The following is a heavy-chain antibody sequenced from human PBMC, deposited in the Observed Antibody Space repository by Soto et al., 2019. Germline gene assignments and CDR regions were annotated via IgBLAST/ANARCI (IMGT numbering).Heavy chain of an antibody. Sequence: SVKVSCKASGCTFSSYAISWVRQAPGQGLEWMGGIIPIFGTANYAQKFQGRVTITADESTSTAYMELSSLRSEDTAVYYCARRPYCSGGSCYSKNWFDPWGQGTLVTVS. CDR1: GCTFSSYA. CDR3: ARRPYCSGGSCYSKNWFDP. J-gene: IGHJ5*02. V-gene: IGHV1-69*13. CDR2: IIPIFGTA. D-gene: IGHD2-15*01.